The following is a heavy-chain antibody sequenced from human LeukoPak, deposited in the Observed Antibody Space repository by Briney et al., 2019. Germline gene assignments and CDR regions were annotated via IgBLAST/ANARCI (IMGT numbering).Heavy chain of an antibody. CDR2: INHSGST. V-gene: IGHV4-34*01. Sequence: SETLSLTCAVYGGSFSGYYWSWIRQPPGKGLEWIGEINHSGSTNYNPSLKSRVTISVDTPKNQFSLKLSSVTAADTAVYYCARIYGSGCTDYWGQGTLVTVSS. D-gene: IGHD6-19*01. J-gene: IGHJ4*02. CDR3: ARIYGSGCTDY. CDR1: GGSFSGYY.